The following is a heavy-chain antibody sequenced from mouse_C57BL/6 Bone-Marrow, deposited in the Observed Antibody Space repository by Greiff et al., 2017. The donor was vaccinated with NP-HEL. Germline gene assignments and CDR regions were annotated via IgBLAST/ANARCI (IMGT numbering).Heavy chain of an antibody. Sequence: EVKLVESGGGLVKPGGSLKLSCAASGFTFSSYAMSWVRQTPEKRLEWVATISDGGSYTYYPDNVKGRFTISRDNAKNNLYLQMSHLKSEDTAMYYCARDEGVWLPDAMDYWGQGTSVTVSS. CDR2: ISDGGSYT. CDR3: ARDEGVWLPDAMDY. J-gene: IGHJ4*01. D-gene: IGHD2-2*01. V-gene: IGHV5-4*01. CDR1: GFTFSSYA.